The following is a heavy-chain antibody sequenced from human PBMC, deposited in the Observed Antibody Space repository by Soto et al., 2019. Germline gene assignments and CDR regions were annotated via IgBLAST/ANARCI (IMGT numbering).Heavy chain of an antibody. D-gene: IGHD3-10*01. CDR3: ARVSTVWFGAYYYVMDV. Sequence: QVQLVQSGAEVKKPGASVKVSCKASGYTFTSYGINWVRQAPGQGLEWMGWISAYNGNTNYAPKLQGRVTMTTDTSTTTAYMELRSLRSDDTAVYYCARVSTVWFGAYYYVMDVWGQGTTVTVSS. V-gene: IGHV1-18*01. CDR1: GYTFTSYG. CDR2: ISAYNGNT. J-gene: IGHJ6*02.